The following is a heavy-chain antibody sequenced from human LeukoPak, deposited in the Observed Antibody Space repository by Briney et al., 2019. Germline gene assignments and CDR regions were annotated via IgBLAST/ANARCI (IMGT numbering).Heavy chain of an antibody. CDR1: GFTFSIYA. Sequence: GESLRLSCAASGFTFSIYAMSWVRQAPWKGLEWVSAISGSGGSTYYADSVKGRFTISRDNSKNTLYLQMNSLRAEDTAVYYCARDAGTSCLDYWGQGTLVTVSS. J-gene: IGHJ4*02. D-gene: IGHD2-2*01. V-gene: IGHV3-23*01. CDR2: ISGSGGST. CDR3: ARDAGTSCLDY.